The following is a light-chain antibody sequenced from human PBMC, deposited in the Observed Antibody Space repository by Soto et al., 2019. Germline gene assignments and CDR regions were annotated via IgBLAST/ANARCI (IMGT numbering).Light chain of an antibody. V-gene: IGKV3-20*01. CDR2: GAS. CDR1: HSVSSRY. Sequence: EIVLTQSPGTLSLSPGERATLSCRASHSVSSRYLAWYQQKPGQATRLLIYGASSRATGIPDRFSGIGSGTDFTLTISRLEPEDFAVYYCQQYGGSPPYTFGQGTKLEIK. J-gene: IGKJ2*01. CDR3: QQYGGSPPYT.